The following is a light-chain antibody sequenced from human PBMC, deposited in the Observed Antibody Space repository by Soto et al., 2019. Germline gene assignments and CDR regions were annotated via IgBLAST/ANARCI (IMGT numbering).Light chain of an antibody. CDR2: EVT. V-gene: IGLV2-14*01. CDR3: FSFTSTNTHV. J-gene: IGLJ1*01. CDR1: SSDVGAYNY. Sequence: QSVLTQPASVSGSPGQSITISCTGTSSDVGAYNYVSWYQHHPGKVPKLLIYEVTNRPSGVSDRFSGSKSGNTASLTISGLQAEDEADYYCFSFTSTNTHVFGSGTKVTVL.